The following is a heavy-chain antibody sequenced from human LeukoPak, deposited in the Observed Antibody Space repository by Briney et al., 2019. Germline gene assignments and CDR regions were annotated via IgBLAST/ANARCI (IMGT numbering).Heavy chain of an antibody. D-gene: IGHD3-22*01. CDR1: GGSISSGSHH. CDR2: IYYSGST. Sequence: SETLSLTCTVSGGSISSGSHHWGWIRQPPGKGLEWIGSIYYSGSTYYNPSLKSRVTISVDTSKNQFSLKLSSVTAADTAVYYCARGDIVVIYYFDYWGQGTLVTVSS. CDR3: ARGDIVVIYYFDY. V-gene: IGHV4-39*01. J-gene: IGHJ4*02.